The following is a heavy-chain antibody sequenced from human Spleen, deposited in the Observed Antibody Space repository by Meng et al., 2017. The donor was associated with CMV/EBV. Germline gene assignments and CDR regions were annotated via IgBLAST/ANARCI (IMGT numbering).Heavy chain of an antibody. Sequence: GESLKISCAASGFSFSSFGMNWVRQAPGKGLEWVSYISGSDNTIYYADSVKGRFTISRDNAKNTLYLQMNSLRAEDTAVFYCAREESDYDNFDYWGQGALVTVSS. V-gene: IGHV3-48*03. CDR3: AREESDYDNFDY. D-gene: IGHD5-12*01. CDR2: ISGSDNTI. J-gene: IGHJ4*02. CDR1: GFSFSSFG.